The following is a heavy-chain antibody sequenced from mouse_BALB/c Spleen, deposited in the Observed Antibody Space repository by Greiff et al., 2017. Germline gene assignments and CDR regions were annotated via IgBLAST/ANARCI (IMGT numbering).Heavy chain of an antibody. CDR2: INPSNGGT. CDR1: GYTFTSYY. CDR3: TRPLYYGNYLAY. V-gene: IGHV1S81*02. Sequence: QVQLQQSGAELVKPGASVKLSCKASGYTFTSYYMYWVKQRPGQGLEWIGEINPSNGGTNFNEKFKSKATLTVDKSSSTAYMQLSSLTSEDSAVYYCTRPLYYGNYLAYWGQGTLVTVSA. J-gene: IGHJ3*01. D-gene: IGHD2-1*01.